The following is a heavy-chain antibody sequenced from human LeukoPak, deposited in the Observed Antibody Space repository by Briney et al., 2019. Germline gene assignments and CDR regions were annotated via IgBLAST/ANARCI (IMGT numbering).Heavy chain of an antibody. CDR3: ASEFGGVIVSLY. Sequence: GGSLRLSCAASGFTFSSYAMHWVRQAPGKGLEWVAVISYDGSNKYYADSVKGRFTISRDNSKNTLYLQMNSLRAEDTAVYYCASEFGGVIVSLYWGQGTLVTVSS. CDR2: ISYDGSNK. V-gene: IGHV3-30-3*01. CDR1: GFTFSSYA. J-gene: IGHJ4*02. D-gene: IGHD3-16*02.